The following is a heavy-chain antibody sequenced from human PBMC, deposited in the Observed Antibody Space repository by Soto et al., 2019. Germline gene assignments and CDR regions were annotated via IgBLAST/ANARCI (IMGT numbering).Heavy chain of an antibody. Sequence: GASVKVSCKASGGTFSSYTISWVRQAPGQGLEWMGMIIPILGIANYAQKFQGRVTITADKSTSTAYMELSSLRSEDTAVYYCARGLKWAAAGTKEDYWGQGTLVTVSS. J-gene: IGHJ4*02. CDR3: ARGLKWAAAGTKEDY. CDR1: GGTFSSYT. V-gene: IGHV1-69*02. CDR2: IIPILGIA. D-gene: IGHD6-13*01.